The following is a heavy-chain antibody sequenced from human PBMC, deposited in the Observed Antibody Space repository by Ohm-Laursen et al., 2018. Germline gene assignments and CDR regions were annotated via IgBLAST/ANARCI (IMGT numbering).Heavy chain of an antibody. J-gene: IGHJ4*02. CDR2: IVVGSGNT. CDR1: GFTFTSSA. V-gene: IGHV1-58*01. D-gene: IGHD5-18*01. Sequence: SVKVSCKASGFTFTSSAVQWVRQARGQPLEWIGWIVVGSGNTNYAQKFQERVTITRDMSTSTAYMELSSLRSEDTAVYYCAADYGSSYGFSYWGQGTLVTVSS. CDR3: AADYGSSYGFSY.